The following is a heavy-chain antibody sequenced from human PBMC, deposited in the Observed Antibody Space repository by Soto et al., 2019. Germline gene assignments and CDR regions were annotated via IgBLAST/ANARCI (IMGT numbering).Heavy chain of an antibody. CDR3: ASLTPLVVVAATPVNSLDY. V-gene: IGHV5-51*01. D-gene: IGHD2-15*01. Sequence: PGESLKISCKGSGYSFTSYWIGWVRQMPGKGLEWMGIIYPGDSDTRYSPSFQGQVTISADKSISTAYLQWSSLKASDTAMYYCASLTPLVVVAATPVNSLDYWGQGTLVTVSS. J-gene: IGHJ4*02. CDR2: IYPGDSDT. CDR1: GYSFTSYW.